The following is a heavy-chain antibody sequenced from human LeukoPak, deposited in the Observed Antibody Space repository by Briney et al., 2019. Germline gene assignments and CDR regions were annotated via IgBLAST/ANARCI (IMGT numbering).Heavy chain of an antibody. J-gene: IGHJ6*02. CDR2: ISYDGSNK. D-gene: IGHD6-19*01. V-gene: IGHV3-30-3*01. CDR3: ARDRVSGWYDDYYYYYGMDV. CDR1: GFTFSSYA. Sequence: GGSLRLSCAASGFTFSSYAMPWVRQAPGKGLEWVAVISYDGSNKYYADSVKGRFTISRDNSKNTLYLQMNSLRAEDTAVYYCARDRVSGWYDDYYYYYGMDVWGQGTTVTVSS.